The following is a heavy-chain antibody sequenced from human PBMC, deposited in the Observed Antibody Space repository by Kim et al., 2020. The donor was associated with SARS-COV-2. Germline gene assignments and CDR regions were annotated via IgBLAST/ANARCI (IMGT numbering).Heavy chain of an antibody. J-gene: IGHJ4*02. CDR3: ARALFCSGGSCYDY. CDR1: GGSISSGSYY. Sequence: SETLSLTCTVSGGSISSGSYYWSWIRQPAGKGLEWIGRIFTSGSPNYNPSLKSRVNISLDTSKNQFSLKLRSVTAADTAVYYCARALFCSGGSCYDYWGQGTLVTVSS. D-gene: IGHD2-15*01. CDR2: IFTSGSP. V-gene: IGHV4-61*02.